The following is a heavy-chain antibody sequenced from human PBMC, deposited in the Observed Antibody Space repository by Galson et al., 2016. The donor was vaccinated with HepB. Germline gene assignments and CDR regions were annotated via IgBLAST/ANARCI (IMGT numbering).Heavy chain of an antibody. V-gene: IGHV3-23*01. CDR2: IGSCGTT. CDR3: AKVGQWRAFDY. Sequence: SLRLSCAASGFTFSSYAMTWVRQAPGKGLEWVSTIGSCGTTYYADSVKGRFTISRDNSKNTLYLQMNSLRAEDTAVYYCAKVGQWRAFDYWGQGTLVTVSS. D-gene: IGHD6-19*01. J-gene: IGHJ4*02. CDR1: GFTFSSYA.